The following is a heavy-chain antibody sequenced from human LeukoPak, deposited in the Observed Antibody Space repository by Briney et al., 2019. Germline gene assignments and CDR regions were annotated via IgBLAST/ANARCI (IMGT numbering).Heavy chain of an antibody. J-gene: IGHJ4*02. V-gene: IGHV4-39*01. D-gene: IGHD3-22*01. CDR3: ASGLGGSGYYSDY. Sequence: SETLSLTCTVSGGSISSSSYYWGWIRQPPGKGLEWIGSIYYSGSTYYNPSLKSRVTISVDTSKNQFSLKLSSVTAADTAVYYCASGLGGSGYYSDYWGQGTLVTVSS. CDR1: GGSISSSSYY. CDR2: IYYSGST.